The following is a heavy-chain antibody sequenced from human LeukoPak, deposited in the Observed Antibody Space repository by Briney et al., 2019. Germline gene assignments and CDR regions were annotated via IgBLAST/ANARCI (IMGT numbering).Heavy chain of an antibody. Sequence: IPSETLSLTCTVSGGSVSSGSYYWSWIRQPPGKGLEWIGYIYYSGSTNYNPSLKSRVTISVDTSKNQFSLKLSSVTAADTAVYYCARGYSYGYRPIDYWGQGTLVTVSS. V-gene: IGHV4-61*01. CDR1: GGSVSSGSYY. J-gene: IGHJ4*02. CDR3: ARGYSYGYRPIDY. D-gene: IGHD5-18*01. CDR2: IYYSGST.